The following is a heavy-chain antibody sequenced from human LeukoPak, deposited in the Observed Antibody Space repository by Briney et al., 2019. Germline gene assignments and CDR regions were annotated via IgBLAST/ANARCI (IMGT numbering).Heavy chain of an antibody. CDR1: GFTVSSNY. CDR2: IYGGGSA. V-gene: IGHV3-53*01. Sequence: PGGSLRLSSAASGFTVSSNYMSWVRQAPGKGLEWVSVIYGGGSAYYADSVKGRFSISRDTSKNAVYLQMNSLRAEDTAVYYCARAQFYHDSSTYGPDYWGQGTLVTVSS. J-gene: IGHJ4*02. CDR3: ARAQFYHDSSTYGPDY. D-gene: IGHD3-22*01.